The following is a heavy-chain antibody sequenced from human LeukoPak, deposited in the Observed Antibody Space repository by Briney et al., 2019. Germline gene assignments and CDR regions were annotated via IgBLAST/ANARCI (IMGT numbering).Heavy chain of an antibody. V-gene: IGHV3-23*01. J-gene: IGHJ4*02. D-gene: IGHD3-10*01. CDR3: AKDDNYYGSGSYLD. CDR2: ISGSGGST. CDR1: GFTFSSYA. Sequence: PGGSLRLSCAASGFTFSSYAMSWVRQAPGKGLEWVSAISGSGGSTYYADSVKGRFTISRDNSKNTLYLQMNSLRAEDTAVYYCAKDDNYYGSGSYLDWGQGTLVTVSS.